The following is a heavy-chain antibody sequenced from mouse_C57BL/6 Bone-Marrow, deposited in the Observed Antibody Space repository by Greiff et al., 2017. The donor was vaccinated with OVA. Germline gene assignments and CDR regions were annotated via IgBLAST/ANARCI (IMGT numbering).Heavy chain of an antibody. J-gene: IGHJ2*01. CDR1: GYAFSSSW. CDR3: ARGYYGSSYNFDY. D-gene: IGHD1-1*01. CDR2: IYPGDGDT. Sequence: QVQLQQSGPELVKPGASVKISCKASGYAFSSSWMNWVKQRPGKGLEWIGRIYPGDGDTNYNGKFKGKATLTADKSSSTAYMQLSSLPSEDSAVYFCARGYYGSSYNFDYWGQGTTLTVSS. V-gene: IGHV1-82*01.